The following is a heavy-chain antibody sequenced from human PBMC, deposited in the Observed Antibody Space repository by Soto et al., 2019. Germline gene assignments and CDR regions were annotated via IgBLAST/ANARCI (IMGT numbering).Heavy chain of an antibody. CDR3: ARYKITGLFDY. CDR1: GGSFRGYY. D-gene: IGHD2-8*02. V-gene: IGHV4-34*01. CDR2: INHSGST. Sequence: QVQLQQRGAGLLKPSETLSLTCTVYGGSFRGYYWTWIRQPPGTGLEWIGEINHSGSTNYNQSFKSRVTISVYTSKNQFSLKLTSVTAADSALYYCARYKITGLFDYWGQGTLVTVSS. J-gene: IGHJ4*02.